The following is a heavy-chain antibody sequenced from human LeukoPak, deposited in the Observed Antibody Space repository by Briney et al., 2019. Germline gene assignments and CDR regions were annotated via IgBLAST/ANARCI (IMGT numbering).Heavy chain of an antibody. Sequence: SETLSLTCTVSGASISSSSDYWAWIRQPPGKGLEWIGSMDYSGSTYYKPSLKSRVTISVDTSKNQFSLKLSSVTAADTAVYYCAGYSGSHLGAGAEYFQHWGQRTLVTVSS. J-gene: IGHJ1*01. D-gene: IGHD1-26*01. V-gene: IGHV4-39*01. CDR1: GASISSSSDY. CDR2: MDYSGST. CDR3: AGYSGSHLGAGAEYFQH.